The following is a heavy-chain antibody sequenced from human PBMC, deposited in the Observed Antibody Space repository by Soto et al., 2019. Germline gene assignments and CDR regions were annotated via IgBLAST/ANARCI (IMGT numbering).Heavy chain of an antibody. CDR1: GDTFTTYD. V-gene: IGHV1-8*01. J-gene: IGHJ4*02. Sequence: LVKVSCKASGDTFTTYDINWVRQATGQGLEWMGWMNPNSGYADYAQNFQGRVTMSRDTSIKTAYMELSHLKSEDTAVYYCARRGASATLDQWGQGTLVTVSS. CDR3: ARRGASATLDQ. CDR2: MNPNSGYA.